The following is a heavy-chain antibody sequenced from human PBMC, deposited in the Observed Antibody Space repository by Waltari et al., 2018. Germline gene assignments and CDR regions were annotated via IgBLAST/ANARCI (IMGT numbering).Heavy chain of an antibody. D-gene: IGHD3-22*01. CDR1: GYTFSNFW. J-gene: IGHJ5*02. Sequence: EVQLVQSDAEVKKPGESLKISCKGFGYTFSNFWIGWVRQMPGKGLEWMGIIYPIDSDTRYSPSFQGHVTITVDKSINTVHLQWSSLKASDTAMYYCVRRDYYYDVKGSWGQGTLVTVSS. CDR3: VRRDYYYDVKGS. CDR2: IYPIDSDT. V-gene: IGHV5-51*01.